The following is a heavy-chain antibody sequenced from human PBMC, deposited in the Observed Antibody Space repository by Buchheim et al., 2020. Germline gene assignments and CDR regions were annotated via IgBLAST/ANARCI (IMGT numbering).Heavy chain of an antibody. CDR2: ISYDGSNK. CDR3: ARDSHMVRGVIMGIDY. D-gene: IGHD3-10*01. CDR1: GFTFSSYA. Sequence: QVQLVESGGGVVQPGRSLRLSCAASGFTFSSYAMHWVRQAPGKGLEWVAVISYDGSNKYYADSVKGRLTISRDNSKNTLYLQMNSLRAEDTAVYYCARDSHMVRGVIMGIDYWGQGTL. J-gene: IGHJ4*02. V-gene: IGHV3-30-3*01.